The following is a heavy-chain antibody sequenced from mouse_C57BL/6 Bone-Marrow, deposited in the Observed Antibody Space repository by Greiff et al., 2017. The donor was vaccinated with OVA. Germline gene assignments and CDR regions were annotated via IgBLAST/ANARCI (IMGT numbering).Heavy chain of an antibody. Sequence: EVKLMESGAELVRPGASVKLSCTASGFNIKDDYMHWVKQRPEQGLEWIGWIDPENGDTEYASKFQGKATITADTSSNTAYLQLSSLTSEDTAVYYCTTYCGSSAWFAYWGKGTLVTVSA. V-gene: IGHV14-4*01. J-gene: IGHJ3*01. CDR2: IDPENGDT. CDR1: GFNIKDDY. CDR3: TTYCGSSAWFAY. D-gene: IGHD1-1*01.